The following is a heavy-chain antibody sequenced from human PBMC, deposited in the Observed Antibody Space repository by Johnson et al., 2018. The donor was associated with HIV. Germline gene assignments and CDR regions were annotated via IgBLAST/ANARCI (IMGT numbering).Heavy chain of an antibody. CDR3: AREKGAKGSSPSAFDI. V-gene: IGHV3-11*04. CDR1: GFTFSDYY. CDR2: ISWNSGSI. Sequence: VQLVESGGGLVKPGGSLRLSCAASGFTFSDYYMSWIRQAPGKGLEWVSGISWNSGSIGYADSVKGRFTISRDNAKNSLYQQMNSLRAEDTAVYYCAREKGAKGSSPSAFDIWGQGTMVTVSS. D-gene: IGHD6-13*01. J-gene: IGHJ3*02.